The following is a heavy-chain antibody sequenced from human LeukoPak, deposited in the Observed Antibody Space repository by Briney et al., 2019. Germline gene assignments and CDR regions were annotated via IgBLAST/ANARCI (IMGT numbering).Heavy chain of an antibody. CDR2: IYYSGST. D-gene: IGHD3-3*01. CDR3: ARAKGTYYDFWSGYYTDY. CDR1: GASISSGDYY. V-gene: IGHV4-30-4*08. Sequence: SQTLSLTCTVSGASISSGDYYWSWIRQPPGKGLEWIGYIYYSGSTYYNPSLKSRVTISVDTSKNQFSLKLSSVTAADTAVYFCARAKGTYYDFWSGYYTDYWGQGTLVTVSS. J-gene: IGHJ4*02.